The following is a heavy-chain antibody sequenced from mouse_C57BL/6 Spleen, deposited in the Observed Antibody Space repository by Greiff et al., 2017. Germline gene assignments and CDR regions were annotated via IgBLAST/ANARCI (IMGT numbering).Heavy chain of an antibody. CDR2: INPNYGTT. CDR3: AKEGDFITTVVAYWYFDV. Sequence: EVQLKQSGPELVKPGASVKISCKASGYSFTDYNMNWVKQSNGKSLEWIGVINPNYGTTSYNQKFKGKATLTVDQSSSTAYMQLNSLTSEDSAVYYCAKEGDFITTVVAYWYFDVWGTGTTVTVSS. D-gene: IGHD1-1*01. V-gene: IGHV1-39*01. J-gene: IGHJ1*03. CDR1: GYSFTDYN.